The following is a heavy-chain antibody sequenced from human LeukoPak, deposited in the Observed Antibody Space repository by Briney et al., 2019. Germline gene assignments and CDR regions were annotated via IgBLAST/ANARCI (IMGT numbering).Heavy chain of an antibody. V-gene: IGHV4-38-2*02. CDR3: GRDRLPTRLGGVIAEGGAFDI. D-gene: IGHD1-26*01. CDR1: GYSISSGFY. Sequence: NPSETLSLTCSVSGYSISSGFYWAWIRQPPGKGLEWFGSIYHTGTTYYNPSLKSRVSMSVDTSTNQFSLKVTSVTATDTAFYFCGRDRLPTRLGGVIAEGGAFDIWGLGTLVTVAS. CDR2: IYHTGTT. J-gene: IGHJ3*02.